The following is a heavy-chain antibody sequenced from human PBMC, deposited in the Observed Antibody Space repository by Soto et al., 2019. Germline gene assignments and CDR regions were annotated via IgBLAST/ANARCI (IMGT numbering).Heavy chain of an antibody. V-gene: IGHV4-39*01. CDR3: ARHTPAISISDH. D-gene: IGHD3-3*01. J-gene: IGHJ4*02. CDR2: IYYSGST. CDR1: GGSISSSSYY. Sequence: PSETLSLTCTVSGGSISSSSYYWGWIRQPPGKGLEWIGSIYYSGSTYYNPSLKSRVTISVDTSKNQFSLKLSSVTAADTAVYYCARHTPAISISDHWGQRTLVTGSS.